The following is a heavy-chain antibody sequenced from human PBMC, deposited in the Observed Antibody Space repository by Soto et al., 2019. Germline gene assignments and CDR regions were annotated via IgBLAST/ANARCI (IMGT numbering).Heavy chain of an antibody. D-gene: IGHD2-15*01. CDR2: ISGSGGST. J-gene: IGHJ4*02. V-gene: IGHV3-23*01. CDR1: GFTFSSYV. CDR3: AKAGYCSGGSFRKFDY. Sequence: ESGGGLVQPGGSLRLSCAASGFTFSSYVMSWVRQAPGKGLEWVSAISGSGGSTYYADSVKGRFTISRDNSKNTLYLQMNSLRADDMAVYYCAKAGYCSGGSFRKFDYWGQGTLVTVSS.